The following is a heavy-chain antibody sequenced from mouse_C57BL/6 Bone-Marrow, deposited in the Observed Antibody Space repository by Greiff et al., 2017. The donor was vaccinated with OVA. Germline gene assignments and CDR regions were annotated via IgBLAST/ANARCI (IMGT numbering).Heavy chain of an antibody. CDR3: ARPGTTVVEDAMDY. CDR2: ISGGGGNT. V-gene: IGHV5-9*01. J-gene: IGHJ4*01. CDR1: GFTFSSYT. D-gene: IGHD1-1*01. Sequence: EVKVVESGGGLVKPGGSLKLSCAASGFTFSSYTMSWVRQTPEKRLEWVATISGGGGNTYYPDSVKGRFTISRDNAKNTLYLQMSSLRSEDTALYYCARPGTTVVEDAMDYWGQGTSVTVSS.